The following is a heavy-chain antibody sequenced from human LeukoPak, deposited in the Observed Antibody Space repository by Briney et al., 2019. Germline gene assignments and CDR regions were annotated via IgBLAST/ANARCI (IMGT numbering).Heavy chain of an antibody. J-gene: IGHJ4*02. V-gene: IGHV7-4-1*01. Sequence: ASVKVSCKASGYTFTSYVMNWVRQAPGQGLEWMGWININSGKTSYAEGFTGRFVFSFDTSVTTAYLRISSLKAEDTAVYYCARAGSTTWSLYHFDTWGQGTLVTVSS. D-gene: IGHD3-16*02. CDR2: ININSGKT. CDR1: GYTFTSYV. CDR3: ARAGSTTWSLYHFDT.